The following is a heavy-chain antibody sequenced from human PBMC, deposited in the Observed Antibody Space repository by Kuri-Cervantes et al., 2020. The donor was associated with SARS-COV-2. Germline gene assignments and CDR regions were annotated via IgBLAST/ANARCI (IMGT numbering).Heavy chain of an antibody. CDR3: AREGYCSSTSCYIFGDGMDV. CDR2: IYYSGST. CDR1: GGSISSYY. J-gene: IGHJ6*02. Sequence: SETLSLTCTVSGGSISSYYWSWIRQPPGKGLEWIGYIYYSGSTNYNPSLKSRVTISVDTSKNQFSLKLSSVTAADTAVYYCAREGYCSSTSCYIFGDGMDVWGQGTTVTVSS. D-gene: IGHD2-2*02. V-gene: IGHV4-59*01.